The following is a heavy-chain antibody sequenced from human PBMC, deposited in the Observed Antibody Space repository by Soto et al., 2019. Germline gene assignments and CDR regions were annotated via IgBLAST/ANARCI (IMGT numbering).Heavy chain of an antibody. CDR3: AREWGGYYYDSSGYPQTDAFDI. J-gene: IGHJ3*02. CDR2: IIPIFGTA. D-gene: IGHD3-22*01. V-gene: IGHV1-69*13. Sequence: ASVKVSCKASGGTFSSYAISWVRQAPGQGLEWMGGIIPIFGTANYAQKFQGRVTITADESTSTAYMELSSLRSEDTAVYYCAREWGGYYYDSSGYPQTDAFDIWGQGTMVTVSS. CDR1: GGTFSSYA.